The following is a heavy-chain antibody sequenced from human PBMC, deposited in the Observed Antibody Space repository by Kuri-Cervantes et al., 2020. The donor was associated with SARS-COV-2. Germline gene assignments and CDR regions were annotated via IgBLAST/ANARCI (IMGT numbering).Heavy chain of an antibody. CDR3: ARHYYDFWSGYYSGIYGMDV. J-gene: IGHJ6*02. Sequence: SETLSLTCTVSGGSISSYYWSWIRQPPGKGLEWIGYIYYSGSTNYNPSLKSRVTISVDTSKNQFSLKLSSVTAADTAVYYCARHYYDFWSGYYSGIYGMDVWGQGTTVTVSS. CDR1: GGSISSYY. V-gene: IGHV4-59*08. CDR2: IYYSGST. D-gene: IGHD3-3*01.